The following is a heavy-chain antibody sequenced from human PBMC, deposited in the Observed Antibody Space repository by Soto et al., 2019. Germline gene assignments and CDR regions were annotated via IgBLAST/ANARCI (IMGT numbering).Heavy chain of an antibody. CDR3: AGDSSGYSYDAFDI. J-gene: IGHJ3*02. V-gene: IGHV3-74*01. Sequence: GGSLRLSCAASGFTFSSYWMHWVRQAPGKGLVWVSRINSGGSTTSYADSVKGRLTISRDNAKNTLYLQMNSLRAEDTAVYYCAGDSSGYSYDAFDIWGQGTMVTVSS. CDR1: GFTFSSYW. D-gene: IGHD3-22*01. CDR2: INSGGSTT.